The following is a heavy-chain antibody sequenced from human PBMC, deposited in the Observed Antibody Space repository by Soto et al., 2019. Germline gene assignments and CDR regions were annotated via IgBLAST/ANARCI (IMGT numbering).Heavy chain of an antibody. D-gene: IGHD2-15*01. V-gene: IGHV1-69*06. Sequence: AASVKVSCKASGGTFSSYAISWVRQAPGQGLEWMGGIIPIFGTANYAQKFQGRVTITADKSTSTAYMELSSLRSEDTAVYYCAREAKDIVVVVAATEYYFDYWGQGTLVTVSS. CDR3: AREAKDIVVVVAATEYYFDY. CDR2: IIPIFGTA. J-gene: IGHJ4*02. CDR1: GGTFSSYA.